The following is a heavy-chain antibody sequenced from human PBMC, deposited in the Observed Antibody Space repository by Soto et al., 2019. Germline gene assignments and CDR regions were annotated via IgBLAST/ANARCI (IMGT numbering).Heavy chain of an antibody. CDR1: GGSITSSFY. J-gene: IGHJ6*02. D-gene: IGHD6-13*01. CDR3: RSSSRYSTDV. V-gene: IGHV4-39*01. CDR2: IYGTGNT. Sequence: QLQLQESGPGLVKPSETLSLSCTVSGGSITSSFYWGWIRQPPGKGLEWIGSIYGTGNTYYNPSLQGRITISADPSKNQFSLNLISVTAAGTAVYYCRSSSRYSTDVWGQGATVTVSS.